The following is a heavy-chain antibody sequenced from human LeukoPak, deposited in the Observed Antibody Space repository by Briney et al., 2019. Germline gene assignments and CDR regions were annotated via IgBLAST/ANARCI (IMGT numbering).Heavy chain of an antibody. V-gene: IGHV4-59*08. D-gene: IGHD3-10*01. CDR2: IYYSGST. Sequence: PSETLSLTYTVSGGSISSYCWSWIRQPPGKGLEWIGYIYYSGSTNYNPYLKDRVTISVDTPKNQFSLKMTSVTAADTAVYYCASATQYYYGSGRYYGMDVWGQGTTVTVSS. J-gene: IGHJ6*02. CDR1: GGSISSYC. CDR3: ASATQYYYGSGRYYGMDV.